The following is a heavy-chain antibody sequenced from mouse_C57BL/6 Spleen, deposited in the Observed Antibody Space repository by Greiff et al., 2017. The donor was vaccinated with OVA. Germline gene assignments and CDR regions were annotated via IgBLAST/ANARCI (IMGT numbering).Heavy chain of an antibody. Sequence: EVKVEESGGGLVQPGGSMKLSCVASGFTFSNYWMNWVRQSPEKGLEWVAQIRLKSDNYATHYAESVKGRFTISRDDSKSSVYLQMNNLRAEDTGIYYCTEGLLPLFDYWGQGTTLTVSS. CDR1: GFTFSNYW. CDR3: TEGLLPLFDY. J-gene: IGHJ2*01. CDR2: IRLKSDNYAT. D-gene: IGHD2-3*01. V-gene: IGHV6-3*01.